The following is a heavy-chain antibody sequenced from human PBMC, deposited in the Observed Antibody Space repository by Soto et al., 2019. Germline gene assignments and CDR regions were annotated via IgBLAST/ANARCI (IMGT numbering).Heavy chain of an antibody. J-gene: IGHJ6*03. CDR1: GGTFSSYA. V-gene: IGHV1-18*01. Sequence: ASVKLSCKASGGTFSSYAISWVRQAPGQGLEWMGWIGAYNGNTHYTERLQGRVTMTTDTSTSTAYMELRGLRSDDSAVYYCARVRQLVGYFYYYMTAWANRTRVTVPS. CDR3: ARVRQLVGYFYYYMTA. D-gene: IGHD6-6*01. CDR2: IGAYNGNT.